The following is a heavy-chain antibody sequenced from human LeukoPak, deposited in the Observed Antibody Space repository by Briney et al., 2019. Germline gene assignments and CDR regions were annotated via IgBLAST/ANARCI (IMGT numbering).Heavy chain of an antibody. Sequence: PSETLSLTCAVYGGSFSGYYWSWIRQPPGKGLEWIGEINHSGSTNNNPSLKSRVTISVDTSKNQFSLKLSSVTAADTAVYYCARGLKGVQATMAPFESWGQGTLVTVSS. J-gene: IGHJ4*02. D-gene: IGHD3-10*01. CDR3: ARGLKGVQATMAPFES. CDR2: INHSGST. V-gene: IGHV4-34*01. CDR1: GGSFSGYY.